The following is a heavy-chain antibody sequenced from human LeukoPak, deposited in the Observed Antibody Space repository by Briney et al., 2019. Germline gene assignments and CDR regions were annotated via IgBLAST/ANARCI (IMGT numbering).Heavy chain of an antibody. V-gene: IGHV1-18*01. J-gene: IGHJ3*02. D-gene: IGHD1-26*01. Sequence: ASVKVSCKASGYRFSNFGITWVRQAPGQGLELMGWTSPYDDNPEYAKKFQGRVTMTTDTSTSTAYMELRSLRPDDTAMYYCAKVDPPIVAGARGDAFEIWGQGTLVTVSS. CDR3: AKVDPPIVAGARGDAFEI. CDR2: TSPYDDNP. CDR1: GYRFSNFG.